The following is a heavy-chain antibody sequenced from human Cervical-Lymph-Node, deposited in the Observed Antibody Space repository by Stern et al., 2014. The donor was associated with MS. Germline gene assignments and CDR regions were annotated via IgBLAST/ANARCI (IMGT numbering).Heavy chain of an antibody. CDR1: GITFSHSA. CDR2: VVGFNGAV. Sequence: QLVQSGPEVKKPGTSVKVSCKASGITFSHSAIQWLRQARGQRPEWIGWVVGFNGAVTSAPRFQERVTITRDMSTSTVYMELRSLRSEDTAIYYCASERYTYYDDQRPPGGFDPWGQGTLVTVSS. CDR3: ASERYTYYDDQRPPGGFDP. D-gene: IGHD3-3*01. V-gene: IGHV1-58*02. J-gene: IGHJ5*02.